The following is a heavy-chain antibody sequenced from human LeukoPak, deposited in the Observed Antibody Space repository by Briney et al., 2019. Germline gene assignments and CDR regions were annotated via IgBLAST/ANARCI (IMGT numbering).Heavy chain of an antibody. CDR3: ARPLNKQLRFDY. CDR2: ISSSSSYI. Sequence: GGSLRLSCAASGFTFSSYSMNWVRQAPGKGLEWVSSISSSSSYIYYADSVKGRFTISRDNAKNSLYLQMNSLRAEDTAVYYCARPLNKQLRFDYWGQGTLVTVSS. D-gene: IGHD5-18*01. J-gene: IGHJ4*02. V-gene: IGHV3-21*01. CDR1: GFTFSSYS.